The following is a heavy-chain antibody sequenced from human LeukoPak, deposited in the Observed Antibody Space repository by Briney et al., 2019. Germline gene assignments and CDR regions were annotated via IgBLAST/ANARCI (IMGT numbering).Heavy chain of an antibody. CDR3: ARDASLQTGAFDV. CDR1: GGSISRSDW. D-gene: IGHD5-24*01. V-gene: IGHV4-4*02. CDR2: IFHSGST. J-gene: IGHJ3*01. Sequence: PSGTLSLTCAVSGGSISRSDWWSWVRQSPGKGLEWIGEIFHSGSTKYNPSLKSRVTISVDKSKNQFSLNLTSVAAADTAMYYCARDASLQTGAFDVWGQGTMATVSS.